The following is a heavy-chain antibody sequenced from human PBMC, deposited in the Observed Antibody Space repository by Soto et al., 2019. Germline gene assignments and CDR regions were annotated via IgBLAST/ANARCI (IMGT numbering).Heavy chain of an antibody. CDR2: IKPDGSER. J-gene: IGHJ3*02. V-gene: IGHV3-7*04. CDR3: ARGDYYDSSGPFSDAFDI. D-gene: IGHD3-22*01. CDR1: GFTFSSYW. Sequence: GGSLRLSCAASGFTFSSYWMSWVRQAPGKGLEWVANIKPDGSERWYVDSVKGRFTISRDNAKNSLYLQMNSLRAEDTAVYYCARGDYYDSSGPFSDAFDIWGQGTLVTVSS.